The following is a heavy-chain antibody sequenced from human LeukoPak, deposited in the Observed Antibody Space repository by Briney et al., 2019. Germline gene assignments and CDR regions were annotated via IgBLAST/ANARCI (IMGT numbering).Heavy chain of an antibody. V-gene: IGHV4-4*07. Sequence: SETLSLACNVSGGSISSYFWTWIRQPAGKGLEWIGRIHASGTTNYNSSLKSRVSMSVDTSKNQFSLKLTSVTAADTAVYFCARDGADVYGRAFDYWGQGTLVSVSS. D-gene: IGHD3-10*01. CDR2: IHASGTT. J-gene: IGHJ4*02. CDR1: GGSISSYF. CDR3: ARDGADVYGRAFDY.